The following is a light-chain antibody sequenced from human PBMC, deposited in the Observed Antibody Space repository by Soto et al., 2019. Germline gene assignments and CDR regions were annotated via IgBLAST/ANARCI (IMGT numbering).Light chain of an antibody. J-gene: IGKJ4*01. CDR2: ATS. CDR1: RTISSD. V-gene: IGKV1-39*01. Sequence: DIQMAQSPSSLAPSVGDRVTVTCRASRTISSDLNWYQQKSGKAPKLLIYATSNLQTGVPSRFSGRGSGTDFSLAIDGLQPEDFATYYCQQSYSHPFTFGGGTKVEIK. CDR3: QQSYSHPFT.